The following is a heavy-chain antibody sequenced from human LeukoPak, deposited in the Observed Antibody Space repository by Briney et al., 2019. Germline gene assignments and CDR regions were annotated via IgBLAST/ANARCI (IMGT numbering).Heavy chain of an antibody. J-gene: IGHJ3*02. CDR2: INPNSGGT. Sequence: ASVKVSCKASGYIFSNYGISWVRQAPGQGLEWMGWINPNSGGTNYAQKFQGRVTMTRDTSINTAYMELSRLRSDDTAVYYCAGGAVVGATSAFDIWGQGTMVTVSS. CDR1: GYIFSNYG. V-gene: IGHV1-2*02. D-gene: IGHD1-26*01. CDR3: AGGAVVGATSAFDI.